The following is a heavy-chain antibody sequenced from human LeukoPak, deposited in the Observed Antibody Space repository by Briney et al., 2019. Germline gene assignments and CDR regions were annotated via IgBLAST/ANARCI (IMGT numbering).Heavy chain of an antibody. CDR3: ASLGTLRS. V-gene: IGHV4-39*01. J-gene: IGHJ5*02. CDR2: ISYSGTN. CDR1: GGSVSSSSYY. D-gene: IGHD7-27*01. Sequence: SETLSLTCTVSGGSVSSSSYYWGWIRQPPGKGLEWIGSISYSGTNYNNPSLKSRVSILIDTSKNQFSVKLTSVTAADTAMYYCASLGTLRSWGQGTLVTASS.